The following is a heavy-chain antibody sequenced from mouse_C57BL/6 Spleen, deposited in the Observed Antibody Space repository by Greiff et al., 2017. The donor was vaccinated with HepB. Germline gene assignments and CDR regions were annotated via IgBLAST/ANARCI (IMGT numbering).Heavy chain of an antibody. CDR2: IDPETGGT. D-gene: IGHD2-5*01. CDR1: GYTFTDYE. J-gene: IGHJ2*01. Sequence: QVQLQQSGAELVRPGASVTLSCKASGYTFTDYEMHWVKQTPVHGLEWIGAIDPETGGTAYNQKFKGKAILTADKSSSTAYMELRSLTSEDSAVYYCTRAYYSNYVEMAYWGQGTTLTVSS. V-gene: IGHV1-15*01. CDR3: TRAYYSNYVEMAY.